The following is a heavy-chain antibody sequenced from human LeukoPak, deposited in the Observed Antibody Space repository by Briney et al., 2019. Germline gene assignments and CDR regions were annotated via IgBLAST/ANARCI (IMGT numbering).Heavy chain of an antibody. J-gene: IGHJ4*02. Sequence: GGSLRLSCAASGFTFSTSWMSWVRRVPGKGLEWVANIKKDGSETYYVDSVKGRFTISRDNAKNSLYLQMNSLRAEDTAMYYCARGRYSGTTYYFDYWGQGTLVTVSS. CDR1: GFTFSTSW. V-gene: IGHV3-7*03. CDR2: IKKDGSET. CDR3: ARGRYSGTTYYFDY. D-gene: IGHD5-12*01.